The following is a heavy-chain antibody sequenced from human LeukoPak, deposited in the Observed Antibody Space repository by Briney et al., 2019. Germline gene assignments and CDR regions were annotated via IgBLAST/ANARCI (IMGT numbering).Heavy chain of an antibody. CDR3: ARSSGSYWLPTLPEFDY. CDR2: ISGSGGST. J-gene: IGHJ4*02. CDR1: GFTFSSYG. Sequence: PGGSLRLSCAASGFTFSSYGMSWVRQAPGKGLEWVSAISGSGGSTYYADSVKGRFTISRDNSKNTLYLQMNSLRAEDTAVYYCARSSGSYWLPTLPEFDYWGQGTLVTVSS. V-gene: IGHV3-23*01. D-gene: IGHD1-26*01.